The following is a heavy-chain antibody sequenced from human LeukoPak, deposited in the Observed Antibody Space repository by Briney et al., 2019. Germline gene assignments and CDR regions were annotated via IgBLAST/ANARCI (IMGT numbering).Heavy chain of an antibody. J-gene: IGHJ4*02. Sequence: PGRSLRLSCAASGFTFSSYAMHWVRQAPGKGLEWVAVISCDGSNKYYADSVKGRFTISRDNSKNTLYLQMNSLRAEDTAVYYCARAARDGYNYDWGQGTLVTVSS. CDR1: GFTFSSYA. CDR2: ISCDGSNK. V-gene: IGHV3-30*04. CDR3: ARAARDGYNYD. D-gene: IGHD5-24*01.